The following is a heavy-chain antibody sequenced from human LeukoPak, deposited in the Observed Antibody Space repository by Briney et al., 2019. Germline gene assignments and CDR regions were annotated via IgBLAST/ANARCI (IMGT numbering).Heavy chain of an antibody. D-gene: IGHD2-21*01. J-gene: IGHJ4*02. CDR1: GGSISRDGYH. CDR3: TRGSIPDY. CDR2: FFTSGTP. V-gene: IGHV4-61*02. Sequence: SETLSLTCTVSGGSISRDGYHWSWIRQPAGKGLEGIGRFFTSGTPNYHPSLKRRVTILVDTSRNQFSLKLNSVTAGDTAVYYCTRGSIPDYWGQGILVTVSS.